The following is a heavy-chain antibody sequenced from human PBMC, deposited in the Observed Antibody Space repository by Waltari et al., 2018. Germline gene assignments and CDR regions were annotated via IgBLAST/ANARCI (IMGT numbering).Heavy chain of an antibody. J-gene: IGHJ4*02. CDR1: GGSFSGYY. V-gene: IGHV4-34*01. Sequence: QVQLQQWGAGLLKPSETLSLTCAVYGGSFSGYYWRWIRQPPGKGLEWIGEINHSGSTNYNPSLKSRVTISVDTSKNQFSLKLSSVTAADTAVYYCARKKSGQYSGYKFDYWGQGTLVTVSS. D-gene: IGHD5-12*01. CDR3: ARKKSGQYSGYKFDY. CDR2: INHSGST.